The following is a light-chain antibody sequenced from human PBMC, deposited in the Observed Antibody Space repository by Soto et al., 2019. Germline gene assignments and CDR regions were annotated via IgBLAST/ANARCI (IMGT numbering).Light chain of an antibody. J-gene: IGKJ1*01. Sequence: DIQMTQSPSTLSASVGDRVTITCRACQSISSWLAWYQQKPGKAPKLLIYKASSLESGVPSRFSGSGSGTEFTLTISSLQPDDSATYYCQQYNSYSWTFGQGTKVEIK. CDR1: QSISSW. CDR2: KAS. V-gene: IGKV1-5*03. CDR3: QQYNSYSWT.